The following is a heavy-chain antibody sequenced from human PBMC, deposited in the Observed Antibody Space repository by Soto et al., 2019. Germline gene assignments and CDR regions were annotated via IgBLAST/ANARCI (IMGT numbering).Heavy chain of an antibody. V-gene: IGHV1-69*02. CDR1: GGIFSSYT. D-gene: IGHD1-26*01. J-gene: IGHJ4*02. CDR3: VSGGGSYYE. Sequence: QVQLVQSGAEVKKPGSSVKVSCKASGGIFSSYTVSWVRQAPGQGLVWMGRIIPILDIANYAQKFQGRVTITADKSTNTDYMELSSLRSEDTAVYYCVSGGGSYYEWGQGTLVTVSS. CDR2: IIPILDIA.